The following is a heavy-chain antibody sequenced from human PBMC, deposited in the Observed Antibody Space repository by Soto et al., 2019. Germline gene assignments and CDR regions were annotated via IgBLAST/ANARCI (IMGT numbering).Heavy chain of an antibody. V-gene: IGHV3-21*01. D-gene: IGHD2-8*01. J-gene: IGHJ4*02. CDR1: GSTFSTYS. CDR2: ISSTGDYI. Sequence: EVQLVESGGGLVTPGGSLRLSCAASGSTFSTYSMNWIRLAPGKGLEWVSSISSTGDYIYYADSVRGRFTISRDNARNSLYLQMNSLRAEDTAVYYCAMIYCTDGLCPFDHWGQGTQVTVSP. CDR3: AMIYCTDGLCPFDH.